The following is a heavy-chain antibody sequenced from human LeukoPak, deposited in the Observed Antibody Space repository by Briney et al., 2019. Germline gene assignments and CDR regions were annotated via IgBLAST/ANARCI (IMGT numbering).Heavy chain of an antibody. Sequence: PGGSLRLSCAASGFTLSGYTINWVRQAPGEGLEWVSSIDGSSRYIYYADSVRGRLTLSRANAKNSLHLQMNSLRVEDTGVYFCARDMAGRSRPPFDYWGQGTLVTVSS. CDR1: GFTLSGYT. CDR2: IDGSSRYI. CDR3: ARDMAGRSRPPFDY. V-gene: IGHV3-21*01. D-gene: IGHD6-19*01. J-gene: IGHJ4*02.